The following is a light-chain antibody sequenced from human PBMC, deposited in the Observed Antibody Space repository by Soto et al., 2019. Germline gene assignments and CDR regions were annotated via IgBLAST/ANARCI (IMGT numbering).Light chain of an antibody. CDR2: RDN. CDR1: RSNIGTQY. Sequence: QSVLTQPPSASGTPGQRVNISCSGSRSNIGTQYVCWYQQLPGTAPKLLIYRDNQRPSGVPDRFSAAKSGTSASLAISGLRSEDEADYYCAAWDDSLSSWVFGGGTKLTVL. J-gene: IGLJ3*02. V-gene: IGLV1-47*01. CDR3: AAWDDSLSSWV.